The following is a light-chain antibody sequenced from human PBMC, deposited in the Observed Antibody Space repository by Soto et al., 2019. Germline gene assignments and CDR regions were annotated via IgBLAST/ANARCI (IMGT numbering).Light chain of an antibody. CDR3: AACSANLSGPV. V-gene: IGLV1-47*01. CDR2: RNN. Sequence: QSVLTQPPSASGTPGPRVTISCSGSSSNIRSNYVYWYQQLPGTAPKLLIYRNNQRPSGLPDRFSGSKSGTSASLANTGLSSDDATHHYCAACSANLSGPVFGGGTKLAAL. CDR1: SSNIRSNY. J-gene: IGLJ2*01.